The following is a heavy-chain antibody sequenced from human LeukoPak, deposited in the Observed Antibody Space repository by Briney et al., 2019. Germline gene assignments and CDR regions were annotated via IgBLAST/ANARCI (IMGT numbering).Heavy chain of an antibody. D-gene: IGHD3-16*02. CDR2: IIPILDMA. V-gene: IGHV1-69*04. J-gene: IGHJ4*02. CDR1: GGTFSSYA. CDR3: ARDTLRLGELSLYIHFDY. Sequence: GASVKVSCKASGGTFSSYAISWVRQAPGQGLEWMGRIIPILDMANYAQKFQGRVTITADKSTSTAYMELSSLRSDDTAVYYCARDTLRLGELSLYIHFDYWGQGTLVTVSS.